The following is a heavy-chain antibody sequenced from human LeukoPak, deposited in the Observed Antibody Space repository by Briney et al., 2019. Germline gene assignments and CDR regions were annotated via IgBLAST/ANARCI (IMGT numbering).Heavy chain of an antibody. CDR3: AKDGLLWFGELTYFDY. D-gene: IGHD3-10*01. V-gene: IGHV3-23*01. CDR2: ISGSGGST. J-gene: IGHJ4*02. CDR1: GFTFSSYA. Sequence: GGSLRLSCAASGFTFSSYAMSWVRQAPGKGLEWVSAISGSGGSTYYADSVKGRFTISRDNSKNTLYLQMNSLRAEDTAVYYCAKDGLLWFGELTYFDYWGQGTPVTVSS.